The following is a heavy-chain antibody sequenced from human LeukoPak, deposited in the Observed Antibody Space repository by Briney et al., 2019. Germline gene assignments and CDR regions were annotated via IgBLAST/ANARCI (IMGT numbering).Heavy chain of an antibody. Sequence: SETLSLTCAVSGGSLSSFYWSWIRQPPGKGLEWIGYIYHGGTTMYTPSLKSRVTVSVDTSKNQFSLRLTSVTAADTAIYYCTRGKLSAGPHFDQWGRGLLVSVS. V-gene: IGHV4-59*01. CDR3: TRGKLSAGPHFDQ. J-gene: IGHJ2*01. D-gene: IGHD6-13*01. CDR2: IYHGGTT. CDR1: GGSLSSFY.